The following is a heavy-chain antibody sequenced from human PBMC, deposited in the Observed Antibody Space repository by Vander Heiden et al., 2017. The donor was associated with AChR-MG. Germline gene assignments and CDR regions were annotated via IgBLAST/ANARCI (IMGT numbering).Heavy chain of an antibody. CDR1: GGSISSYY. V-gene: IGHV4-59*13. CDR3: ARGGAAWGRNWFDP. CDR2: IYYSGST. D-gene: IGHD3-16*01. Sequence: QVQLQESGPGLVKPSETLSLTCTVSGGSISSYYRRCIRPPPRKGLEWIRYIYYSGSTNYNPSLKSRVTISVDTSKIQFALKLGSVTAADTAVYYCARGGAAWGRNWFDPWGQGTLVTVSS. J-gene: IGHJ5*02.